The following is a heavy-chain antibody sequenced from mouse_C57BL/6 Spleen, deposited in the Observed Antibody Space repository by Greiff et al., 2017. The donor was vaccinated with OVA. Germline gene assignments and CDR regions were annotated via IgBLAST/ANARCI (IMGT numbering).Heavy chain of an antibody. CDR2: ISNGGGST. Sequence: EVKLMESGGGLVQPGGSLKLSCAASGFTFSDYYMYWVRQTPEKRLEWVAYISNGGGSTYYPDTVKGRFTISRDNAKNTLYLQMSRLKSEDTAMYYCARRNNYYGSSNWYFDVWGTGTTVTVSS. V-gene: IGHV5-12*01. CDR1: GFTFSDYY. CDR3: ARRNNYYGSSNWYFDV. J-gene: IGHJ1*03. D-gene: IGHD1-1*01.